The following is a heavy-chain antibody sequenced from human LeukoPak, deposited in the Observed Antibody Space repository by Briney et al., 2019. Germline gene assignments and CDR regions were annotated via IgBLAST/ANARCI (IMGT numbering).Heavy chain of an antibody. J-gene: IGHJ4*02. V-gene: IGHV4-34*01. CDR1: GGSFSGYY. Sequence: SETLSLTCAVYGGSFSGYYWSWIRQPPGKGLEWIGEINHSGSTNYNPSLKSRVTISVDTSKNQFSLKLSSVTAADTAVYYCARASRRPVDYWGQGTLVTVSS. D-gene: IGHD6-6*01. CDR2: INHSGST. CDR3: ARASRRPVDY.